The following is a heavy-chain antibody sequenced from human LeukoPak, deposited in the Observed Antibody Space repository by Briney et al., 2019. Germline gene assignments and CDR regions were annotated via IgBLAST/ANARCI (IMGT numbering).Heavy chain of an antibody. D-gene: IGHD3-10*01. CDR2: LRESGDIT. CDR3: ARAIDYYGSGSYYNVSGWYFDL. CDR1: GFTFGTYA. J-gene: IGHJ2*01. Sequence: GGSLRLSCAASGFTFGTYAMSWVRQAPGKGLEWVSVLRESGDITYYADSVKGRFTISRDNSKNTLYLQMNTLRAEDTAVYYCARAIDYYGSGSYYNVSGWYFDLWGRGTLVTVSS. V-gene: IGHV3-23*01.